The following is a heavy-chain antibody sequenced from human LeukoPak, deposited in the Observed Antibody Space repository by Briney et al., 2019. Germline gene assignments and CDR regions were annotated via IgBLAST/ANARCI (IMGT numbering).Heavy chain of an antibody. CDR3: ARLPRKYSSGWYGGYYYYYMDV. CDR1: GGSFNGYY. D-gene: IGHD6-19*01. CDR2: INDSGST. J-gene: IGHJ6*03. V-gene: IGHV4-34*01. Sequence: SETLSLTCAVYGGSFNGYYWTWIRQPPGKGPEWIGEINDSGSTNYNPSLKSRVTISVDTSKNQFSLKLSSVTAADTAVYYCARLPRKYSSGWYGGYYYYYMDVWGKGTTVTISS.